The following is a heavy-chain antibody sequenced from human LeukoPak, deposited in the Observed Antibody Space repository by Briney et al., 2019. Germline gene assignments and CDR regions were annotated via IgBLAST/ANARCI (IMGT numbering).Heavy chain of an antibody. D-gene: IGHD7-27*01. CDR3: ARTAGGTGDLDY. Sequence: GASVKVSCKASGYTFTGYYMNWVRQAPGQGLEWMGWINPNSGGTNYAQNFQGRVTMTRDTSISTAYMELSRLRSDDTAVYYCARTAGGTGDLDYWGQGALVTVSS. CDR1: GYTFTGYY. V-gene: IGHV1-2*02. CDR2: INPNSGGT. J-gene: IGHJ4*02.